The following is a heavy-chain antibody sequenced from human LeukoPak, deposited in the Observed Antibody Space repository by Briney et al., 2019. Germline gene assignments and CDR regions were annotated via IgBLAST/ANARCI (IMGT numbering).Heavy chain of an antibody. D-gene: IGHD3-10*01. CDR2: INHSGST. Sequence: SETLSLTCAVYGGSFSGYYWSWIRQPPGKGLEWIGEINHSGSTNYNPSLKSRVTISVDTSKNQFSLKLSSVTAADTAVYYCARWGSLTYYYGSGRRGFDYWGQGTLVTVSS. V-gene: IGHV4-34*01. CDR3: ARWGSLTYYYGSGRRGFDY. J-gene: IGHJ4*02. CDR1: GGSFSGYY.